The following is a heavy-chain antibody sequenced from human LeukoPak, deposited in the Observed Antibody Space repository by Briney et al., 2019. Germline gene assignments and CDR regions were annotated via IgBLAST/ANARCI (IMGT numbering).Heavy chain of an antibody. CDR2: IRYDGSNK. D-gene: IGHD5-24*01. Sequence: PGGSLRLSCAASGFTFSSYSMNWVRQAPGKGLEWVAFIRYDGSNKYYADSVKGRFTISRDNSKNTLYLQMNSLRAEDTAVYYCAKRSEWLQANLRGYYYYYMDVWGKGTTVTVSS. CDR1: GFTFSSYS. V-gene: IGHV3-30*02. CDR3: AKRSEWLQANLRGYYYYYMDV. J-gene: IGHJ6*03.